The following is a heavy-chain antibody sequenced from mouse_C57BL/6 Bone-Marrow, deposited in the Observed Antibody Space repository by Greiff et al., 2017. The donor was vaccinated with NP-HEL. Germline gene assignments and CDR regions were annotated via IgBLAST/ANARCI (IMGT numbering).Heavy chain of an antibody. Sequence: EVQLQESGAELVRPGASVKLSCTASGFNITDDYMHWVKQRPEQGLEWIGWIDPENGDTEYASKFQGKATLTADTSSNTAYLQLSSLTSEDTAVYYCTTHPQDSSGSAWFADWGQGTLVTVSA. V-gene: IGHV14-4*01. CDR3: TTHPQDSSGSAWFAD. CDR2: IDPENGDT. J-gene: IGHJ3*01. D-gene: IGHD3-2*02. CDR1: GFNITDDY.